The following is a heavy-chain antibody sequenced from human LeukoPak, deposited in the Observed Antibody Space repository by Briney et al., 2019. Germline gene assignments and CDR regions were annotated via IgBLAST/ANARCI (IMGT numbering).Heavy chain of an antibody. CDR1: GGTFSSYA. J-gene: IGHJ4*02. V-gene: IGHV1-69*13. D-gene: IGHD6-19*01. CDR3: ARPPMYSSGWYDY. CDR2: IIPIFGTA. Sequence: ASVNVSCKASGGTFSSYAISWVRQAPGQGLEWMGGIIPIFGTANYAQKFQGRVTITADESTSTAYMELSSLRSEDTAVYYCARPPMYSSGWYDYWGQGTLVTVSS.